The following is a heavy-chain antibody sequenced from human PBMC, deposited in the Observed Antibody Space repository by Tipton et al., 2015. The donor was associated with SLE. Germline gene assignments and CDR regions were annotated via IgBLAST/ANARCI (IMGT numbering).Heavy chain of an antibody. D-gene: IGHD6-13*01. CDR1: GGSFSGYY. Sequence: TLSLTCAVYGGSFSGYYRSWIRQAPGKGLEWIGEINHSGSPNYNPSLKSRITISVDTSKNQFSLKLSSVTAADTAVYYCARAQRLVRWLDPWGQGTLVTVSS. CDR2: INHSGSP. J-gene: IGHJ5*02. V-gene: IGHV4-34*01. CDR3: ARAQRLVRWLDP.